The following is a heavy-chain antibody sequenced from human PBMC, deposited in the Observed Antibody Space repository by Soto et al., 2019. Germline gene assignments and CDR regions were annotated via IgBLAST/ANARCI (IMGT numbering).Heavy chain of an antibody. V-gene: IGHV4-38-2*02. CDR3: ARETTGGPKVRINTWFHP. CDR2: IYHRGST. CDR1: GYSISSGYY. D-gene: IGHD1-1*01. Sequence: TSETLSLTSAVSGYSISSGYYWGWIRQPPGKGLEWLGSIYHRGSTYYNPPLKSRVSISVDTSKNQFSLKLSSVTHADTAVYYCARETTGGPKVRINTWFHPWGQGTLVTVSS. J-gene: IGHJ5*02.